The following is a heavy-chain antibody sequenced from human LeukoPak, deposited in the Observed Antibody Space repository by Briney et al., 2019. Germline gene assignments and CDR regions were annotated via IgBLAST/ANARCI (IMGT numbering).Heavy chain of an antibody. V-gene: IGHV4-59*01. Sequence: SETLSLTCTVSGGSISGWYWSWIRQPPGKGLEWLGNIYGSGYTNYNPSLKSRVTMSIDTSKNHFSLKLTSVTAADTATYYCARETSLAGFASGLGFNYWGQGILVSVSS. D-gene: IGHD6-19*01. CDR3: ARETSLAGFASGLGFNY. CDR2: IYGSGYT. CDR1: GGSISGWY. J-gene: IGHJ4*02.